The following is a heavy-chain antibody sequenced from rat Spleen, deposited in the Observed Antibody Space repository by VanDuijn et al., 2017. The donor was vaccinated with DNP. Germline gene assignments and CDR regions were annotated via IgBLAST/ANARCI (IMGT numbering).Heavy chain of an antibody. CDR3: ARHVLPLRVWDY. CDR1: GFTFRDYY. J-gene: IGHJ2*01. V-gene: IGHV5-22*01. CDR2: ISYDGGRN. D-gene: IGHD1-4*01. Sequence: EVQLAESGGGLVQPGGSLKLSCAASGFTFRDYYMAWVRQVPTKGLEWVAYISYDGGRNYNGDSVKGRFTISRDNAKSTLYLQMNSLRSEDMATYYCARHVLPLRVWDYWGQGVMVTVSS.